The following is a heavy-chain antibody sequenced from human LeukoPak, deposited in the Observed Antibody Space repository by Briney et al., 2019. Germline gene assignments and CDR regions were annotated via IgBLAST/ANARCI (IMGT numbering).Heavy chain of an antibody. V-gene: IGHV3-30-3*01. J-gene: IGHJ4*02. D-gene: IGHD6-6*01. Sequence: PGGSLRLSCAASGFTFSSYAMHWVRQAPGKGLEWVAVISYDGSNKYYADSVKGRFTISRDNSKNTLYLQMNSLRAEDTAVYYCARAGLYSSSPDFDYWGQGTLVTVSS. CDR2: ISYDGSNK. CDR1: GFTFSSYA. CDR3: ARAGLYSSSPDFDY.